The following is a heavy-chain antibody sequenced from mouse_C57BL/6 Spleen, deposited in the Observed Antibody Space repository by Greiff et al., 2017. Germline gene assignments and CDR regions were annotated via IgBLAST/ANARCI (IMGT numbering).Heavy chain of an antibody. J-gene: IGHJ2*01. Sequence: VQLQQSGAELVRPGASVQLSCTASGFNINDDYMHWVKQRPEQGLEWIGWIDPENGDTEYASKFQGKATITADTSSNAAYLQLSSLTSEEAAVYDCTSRCDDWGQGTTLTVSS. V-gene: IGHV14-4*01. CDR1: GFNINDDY. CDR3: TSRCDD. CDR2: IDPENGDT.